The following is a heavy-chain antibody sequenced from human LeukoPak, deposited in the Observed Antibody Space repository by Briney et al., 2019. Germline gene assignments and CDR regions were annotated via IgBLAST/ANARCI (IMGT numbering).Heavy chain of an antibody. CDR1: GYTFTSYD. D-gene: IGHD6-6*01. CDR2: MNPNSGNT. V-gene: IGHV1-8*03. CDR3: ARGGGIAARPGIDY. J-gene: IGHJ4*02. Sequence: ASVKVSCKASGYTFTSYDINWVRQATGQGLEWMGWMNPNSGNTDYAQKFQGRVTITRNTSISTAYMELSSLRSEDTAVYYCARGGGIAARPGIDYWGQGTLVTVSS.